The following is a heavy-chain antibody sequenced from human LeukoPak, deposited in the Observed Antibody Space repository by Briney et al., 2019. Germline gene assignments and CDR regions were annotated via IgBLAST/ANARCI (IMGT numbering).Heavy chain of an antibody. J-gene: IGHJ4*02. CDR3: ARDREWDTAYYY. D-gene: IGHD5-18*01. CDR1: GYTFTSYG. CDR2: TIPIFGTA. V-gene: IGHV1-69*13. Sequence: SVKVSCKASGYTFTSYGISWVRQAPGQGLEWMGGTIPIFGTANYAQKFQGRVTITADESTSTAYMELSSLRSEDTAVYYCARDREWDTAYYYWGQGTLVTVSS.